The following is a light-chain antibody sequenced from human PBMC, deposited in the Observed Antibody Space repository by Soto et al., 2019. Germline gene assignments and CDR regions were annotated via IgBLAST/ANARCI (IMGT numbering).Light chain of an antibody. Sequence: EIVVTQFPATLSVSPGERTTLSCRASQSVSTNLAWYQQKPGQASRLLIHGASIRATGIPARFSGSASGTEYTLTISSLQSEDFAVYYCQQYNKWPLTFGGGTMVEIK. CDR2: GAS. J-gene: IGKJ4*01. CDR3: QQYNKWPLT. V-gene: IGKV3-15*01. CDR1: QSVSTN.